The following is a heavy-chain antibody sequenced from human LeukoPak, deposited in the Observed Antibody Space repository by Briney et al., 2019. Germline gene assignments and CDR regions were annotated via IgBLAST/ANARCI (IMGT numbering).Heavy chain of an antibody. CDR3: AKGRILYSSSWLDYFDY. D-gene: IGHD6-13*01. CDR1: GFTFDDYA. V-gene: IGHV3-9*01. Sequence: GGSLRLSCAASGFTFDDYAMHWVRQAPGKGLEWVSGISWNSGSIGYADSVKGRFTISRDNAKNSLYLQMNSLRAEDTVLYYCAKGRILYSSSWLDYFDYWGQGTLVTVSS. J-gene: IGHJ4*02. CDR2: ISWNSGSI.